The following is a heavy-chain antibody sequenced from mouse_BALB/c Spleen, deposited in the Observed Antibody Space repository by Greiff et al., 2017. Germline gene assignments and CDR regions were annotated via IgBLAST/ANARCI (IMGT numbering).Heavy chain of an antibody. V-gene: IGHV3-2*02. CDR1: GYSITSDYA. D-gene: IGHD2-3*01. J-gene: IGHJ4*01. Sequence: EVQLQQSGPGLVKPSQSLSLTCTVTGYSITSDYAWNWIRQFPGNKLEWMGYISYSGSTSYNPSLKSRISITRDTSKNQFFLQLNSVTTEDTATYYCARWLLRPYAMDYWGQGTSVTVSS. CDR2: ISYSGST. CDR3: ARWLLRPYAMDY.